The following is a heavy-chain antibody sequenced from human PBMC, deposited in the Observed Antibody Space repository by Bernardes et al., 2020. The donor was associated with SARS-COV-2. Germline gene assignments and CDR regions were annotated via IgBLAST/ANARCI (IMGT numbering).Heavy chain of an antibody. J-gene: IGHJ4*02. CDR3: TKMGRLRGGDCEHDY. V-gene: IGHV3-23*01. Sequence: GGSLRLSCAASGFTFSSFAMSWVRQAPGKGLEWVSAISGSGGDTYYADSVKGRFTISRDNSKNTLYLQMNSLRAEDTALYYCTKMGRLRGGDCEHDYWGQGTLVTVSS. CDR1: GFTFSSFA. CDR2: ISGSGGDT. D-gene: IGHD2-21*02.